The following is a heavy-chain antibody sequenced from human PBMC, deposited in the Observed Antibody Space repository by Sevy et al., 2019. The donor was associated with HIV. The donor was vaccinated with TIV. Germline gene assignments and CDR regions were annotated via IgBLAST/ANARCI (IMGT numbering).Heavy chain of an antibody. V-gene: IGHV1-2*02. CDR3: ARDVGSVVVPAAVYFDY. J-gene: IGHJ4*02. CDR2: INPNSGGT. CDR1: GYTFTGYY. D-gene: IGHD2-2*01. Sequence: ASVKVSCKASGYTFTGYYMHWVRQAPGQGLEWMGWINPNSGGTNYAQKFQGRVTMTRDTSISTAYMELSRLRSDDTGVYYWARDVGSVVVPAAVYFDYWGQGTLVTVSS.